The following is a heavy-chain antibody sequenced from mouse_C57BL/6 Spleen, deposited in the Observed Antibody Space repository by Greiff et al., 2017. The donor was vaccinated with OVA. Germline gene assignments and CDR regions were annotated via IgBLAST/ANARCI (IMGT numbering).Heavy chain of an antibody. V-gene: IGHV5-17*01. CDR1: GFTFSDYG. CDR2: ISSGSSTI. J-gene: IGHJ2*01. CDR3: AKGAPHYDGDFDY. D-gene: IGHD1-2*01. Sequence: EVKLEESGGGLVKPGGSLKLSCAASGFTFSDYGMHWVRQAPEKGLEWVAYISSGSSTIYYADTVKGRFTISRDNAKNTLFLQMTSLRYEDTAMYYCAKGAPHYDGDFDYWGQGTTLTVSS.